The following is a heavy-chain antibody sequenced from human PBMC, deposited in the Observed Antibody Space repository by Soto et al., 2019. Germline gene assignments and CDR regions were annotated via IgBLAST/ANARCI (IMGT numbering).Heavy chain of an antibody. CDR1: GFTFSNHA. Sequence: EVQLLESGGGLVQPGGSLGLSCAASGFTFSNHAMSWVRQAPGKGLEWVSAISGNGISTYYADSVRGRFTISRDNSKNTLYLQMNRLRADDTAVYYCARDAIAMVRGTNNWFDPWGQGTLVTVST. D-gene: IGHD3-10*01. CDR2: ISGNGIST. J-gene: IGHJ5*02. CDR3: ARDAIAMVRGTNNWFDP. V-gene: IGHV3-23*01.